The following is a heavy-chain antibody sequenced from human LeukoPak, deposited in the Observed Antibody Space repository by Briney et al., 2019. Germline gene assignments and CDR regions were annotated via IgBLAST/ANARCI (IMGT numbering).Heavy chain of an antibody. J-gene: IGHJ2*01. CDR1: GGSISSYY. CDR3: ARAVRYCSSTSCYGYWYFDL. CDR2: IYYSGST. Sequence: SETLSLTCTVSGGSISSYYWSWIRQPLGKGLEWIGYIYYSGSTNYNPSLKSRVTISVDTSKNQFSLKLSSVTAADTAVYYCARAVRYCSSTSCYGYWYFDLWGRGTLVTVSS. V-gene: IGHV4-59*01. D-gene: IGHD2-2*01.